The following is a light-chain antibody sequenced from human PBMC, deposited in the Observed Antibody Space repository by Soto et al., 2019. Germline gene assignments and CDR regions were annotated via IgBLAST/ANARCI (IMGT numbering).Light chain of an antibody. J-gene: IGLJ3*02. CDR1: SSNIGSDF. Sequence: QSVLTQPPSVSAAPGQKGTISCSGSSSNIGSDFVSWYQQLPGTAPQLLIYENNKRPSGIPDRFSGSKSATSATLGITGLQTGDEADYYCAAWDTSLSGGVFGGGTQLTVL. CDR3: AAWDTSLSGGV. CDR2: ENN. V-gene: IGLV1-51*02.